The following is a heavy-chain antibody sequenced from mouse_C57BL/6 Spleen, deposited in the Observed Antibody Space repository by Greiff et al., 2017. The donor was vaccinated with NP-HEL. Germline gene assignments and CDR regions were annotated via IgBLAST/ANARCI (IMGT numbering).Heavy chain of an antibody. Sequence: VQLQQSGAELVRPGTSVKVSCKASGYAFTNYLIEWVKQRPGQGLEWIGVINPGSGGTNYNEKFKGKATLTADKSSSTAYMQLSSLTSEDSAVYFCARCDLPYYGSSYRYFDVWGTGTTVTVSS. V-gene: IGHV1-54*01. CDR2: INPGSGGT. D-gene: IGHD1-1*01. CDR3: ARCDLPYYGSSYRYFDV. J-gene: IGHJ1*03. CDR1: GYAFTNYL.